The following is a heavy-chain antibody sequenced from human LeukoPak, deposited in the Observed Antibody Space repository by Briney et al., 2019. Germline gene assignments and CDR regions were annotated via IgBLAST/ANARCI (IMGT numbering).Heavy chain of an antibody. CDR2: IRYDGSNK. CDR3: AKGDQWLARAAEYFQH. V-gene: IGHV3-30*02. CDR1: GFTFSSYG. J-gene: IGHJ1*01. D-gene: IGHD6-19*01. Sequence: GGSLRLACAASGFTFSSYGMHWARQAPGKWLEWVAFIRYDGSNKYYADSVKGRFTISRDNSKNTLYLQMNSLRAEDTAVYYCAKGDQWLARAAEYFQHWGQGTLVTVSS.